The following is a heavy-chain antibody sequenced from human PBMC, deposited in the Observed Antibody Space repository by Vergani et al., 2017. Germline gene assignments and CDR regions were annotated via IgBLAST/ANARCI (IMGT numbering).Heavy chain of an antibody. J-gene: IGHJ5*02. V-gene: IGHV3-9*02. CDR3: AKDLGTSSGGGWCDL. D-gene: IGHD6-6*01. CDR1: GFTSAGYA. CDR2: ISWNSNSI. Sequence: QLEESGGGLVLPGRSLRLSCVASGFTSAGYAMHWVRQAPGKGLEWVSGISWNSNSIGYADSVKGRFTISRDNAKNSLYLQMNSLRAEDTALYYCAKDLGTSSGGGWCDLWGQGTLVTVSS.